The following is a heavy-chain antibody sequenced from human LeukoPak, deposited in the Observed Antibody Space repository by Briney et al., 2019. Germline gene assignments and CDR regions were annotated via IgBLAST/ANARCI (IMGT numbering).Heavy chain of an antibody. CDR3: ARETVAGLCPDY. V-gene: IGHV4-39*07. J-gene: IGHJ4*02. D-gene: IGHD6-19*01. Sequence: PSETLSLTCTVSSGSISTSNYYWGWVRQPPGKALEWIGNIFYSGSTYYSPSLKSRVTISLDTSRNQFSLKLSSVTAADTAVYYCARETVAGLCPDYWGQGTLVTVSS. CDR2: IFYSGST. CDR1: SGSISTSNYY.